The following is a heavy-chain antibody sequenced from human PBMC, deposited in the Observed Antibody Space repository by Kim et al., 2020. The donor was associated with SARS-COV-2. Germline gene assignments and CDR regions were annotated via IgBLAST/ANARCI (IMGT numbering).Heavy chain of an antibody. D-gene: IGHD3-22*01. V-gene: IGHV3-74*01. J-gene: IGHJ4*02. CDR3: ARVLSYYDSSGYIY. Sequence: ADSVEGRFHISRDNAKNTLYLHMNSLRAEDTAMYYCARVLSYYDSSGYIYWGQGTLVTVSS.